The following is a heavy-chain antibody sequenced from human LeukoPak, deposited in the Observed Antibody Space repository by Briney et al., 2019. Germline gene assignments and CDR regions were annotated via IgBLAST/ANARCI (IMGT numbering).Heavy chain of an antibody. D-gene: IGHD3-16*01. Sequence: PSETLSLTCSVSGAYINSYFWNWVRQAPGKGLEWLGYIYYTGTTDYNPSLKSRVTMSVDMSKKQCSLNLRSVTAADTAVYYCARSRGGGYNYYRDVWGKGTTVTVSS. J-gene: IGHJ6*03. CDR1: GAYINSYF. V-gene: IGHV4-59*01. CDR3: ARSRGGGYNYYRDV. CDR2: IYYTGTT.